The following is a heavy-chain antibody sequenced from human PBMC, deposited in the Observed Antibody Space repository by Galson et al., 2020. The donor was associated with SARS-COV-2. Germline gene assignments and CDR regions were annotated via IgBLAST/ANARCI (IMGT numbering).Heavy chain of an antibody. V-gene: IGHV4-31*03. Sequence: SETLSLTCTVSGGSISSGGYYWSWIRQHPGKGLEWIGYIYYSGSTYYNPSLKSRVTISVDTSKNQFSLKLSSVTAADTAVYYCARDQEVRGRGAIYGMDVGGQGTTVTVSS. CDR3: ARDQEVRGRGAIYGMDV. D-gene: IGHD3-10*01. CDR2: IYYSGST. CDR1: GGSISSGGYY. J-gene: IGHJ6*02.